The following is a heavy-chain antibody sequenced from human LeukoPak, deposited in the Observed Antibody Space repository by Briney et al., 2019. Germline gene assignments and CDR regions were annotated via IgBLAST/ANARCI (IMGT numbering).Heavy chain of an antibody. J-gene: IGHJ6*03. CDR1: GYTFTGYY. Sequence: ASVKVSCKASGYTFTGYYMHWVRQAPGQGLEWMGRINPNSGGTNYAQKFQGRVTMTRDTSISTAYMELSRPRSDDTAVYYCARSAAAGTRRYYYYMDVWGKGTTVTVSS. CDR2: INPNSGGT. CDR3: ARSAAAGTRRYYYYMDV. V-gene: IGHV1-2*06. D-gene: IGHD6-13*01.